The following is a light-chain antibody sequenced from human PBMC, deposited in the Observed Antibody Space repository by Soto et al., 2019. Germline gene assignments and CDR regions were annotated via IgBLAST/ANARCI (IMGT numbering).Light chain of an antibody. Sequence: DIQMTQSPSTLSASVGDRVTITCRASESISDWLAWYQQKPGKAPNLLIYSASTLRSGVPSRFSGSESGTLFTLTITNLQPEDFATYYCQQASSFPLTFGGGTKVEV. CDR2: SAS. J-gene: IGKJ4*01. V-gene: IGKV1-12*01. CDR3: QQASSFPLT. CDR1: ESISDW.